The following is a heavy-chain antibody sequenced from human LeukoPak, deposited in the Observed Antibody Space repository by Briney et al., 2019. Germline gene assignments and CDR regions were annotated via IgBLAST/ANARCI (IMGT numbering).Heavy chain of an antibody. D-gene: IGHD5-24*01. CDR1: GFLFSSYA. Sequence: GRSLRLSCAASGFLFSSYAIHWVRQAPGKGLEWVSTLSPSGADTYYADSVKGRFTISRDISKNTLYLQMNSLRAEDTAVYYCARRAYNWGAFDIWGQGTMVTVSS. CDR2: LSPSGADT. J-gene: IGHJ3*02. V-gene: IGHV3-23*01. CDR3: ARRAYNWGAFDI.